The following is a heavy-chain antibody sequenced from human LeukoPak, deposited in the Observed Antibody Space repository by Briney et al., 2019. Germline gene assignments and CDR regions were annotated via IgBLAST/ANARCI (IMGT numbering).Heavy chain of an antibody. CDR2: IYYSGST. CDR1: GGSISSGDYY. V-gene: IGHV4-31*11. CDR3: ARVGSCSSTSCYDWFDP. Sequence: SETLSLTCAVSGGSISSGDYYWSWIRQHPGKGLEWIGYIYYSGSTYYNPSLKSRVTISVDTSKNQFSLKLSSVTAADTAVYYRARVGSCSSTSCYDWFDPWGQGTLVTVSS. D-gene: IGHD2-2*01. J-gene: IGHJ5*02.